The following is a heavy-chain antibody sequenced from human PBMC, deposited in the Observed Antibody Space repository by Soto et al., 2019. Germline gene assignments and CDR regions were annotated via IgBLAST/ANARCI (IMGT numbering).Heavy chain of an antibody. V-gene: IGHV1-18*04. J-gene: IGHJ4*02. CDR1: GYVFSSYG. Sequence: GASVKVSCKASGYVFSSYGINWVRQAPGQGLEWVGWIAPFKRKMNFAPRLQDRISMTVDTSTSTASLEVRTLTSDDTGVYFCAREGGSSTYYPLELDYWGQGTLVTVSS. CDR3: AREGGSSTYYPLELDY. CDR2: IAPFKRKM. D-gene: IGHD6-13*01.